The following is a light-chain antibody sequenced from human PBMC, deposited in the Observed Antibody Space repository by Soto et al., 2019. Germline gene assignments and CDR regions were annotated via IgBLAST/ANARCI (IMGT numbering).Light chain of an antibody. CDR3: NSYTSSSTLL. Sequence: QSVLTQPASVSGSPGQSITISCTGTIYDVGAYHYVSWYQQFPGKAPKLILYEVSNRPSGISNRFSGSKSGNTASLTISGLQAEDEADYYCNSYTSSSTLLFGGGTKLTVL. V-gene: IGLV2-14*01. CDR1: IYDVGAYHY. J-gene: IGLJ2*01. CDR2: EVS.